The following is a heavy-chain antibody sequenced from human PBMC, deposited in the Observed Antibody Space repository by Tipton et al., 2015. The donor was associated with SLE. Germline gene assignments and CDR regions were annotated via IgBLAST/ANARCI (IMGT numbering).Heavy chain of an antibody. CDR1: GGSISSSSYY. CDR2: IYYSGST. D-gene: IGHD6-19*01. J-gene: IGHJ4*02. Sequence: TLSLTCTVSGGSISSSSYYWGWIRQPPGKGLEWIGYIYYSGSTNYNPSLKSRVTISVDTSKNQFSLKLSSVTAADTAVYYCARAQGGWYDYWGQGTLVTVSS. V-gene: IGHV4-61*05. CDR3: ARAQGGWYDY.